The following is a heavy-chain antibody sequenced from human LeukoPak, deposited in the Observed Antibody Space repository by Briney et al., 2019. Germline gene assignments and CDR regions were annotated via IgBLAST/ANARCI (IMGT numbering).Heavy chain of an antibody. D-gene: IGHD3-10*01. J-gene: IGHJ6*03. CDR2: IYYSGST. Sequence: SETLSLTCTVAGGSISSYYWSWLRQPPGKGLEWIGYIYYSGSTNYNPSLKSRVTISVDTSKNQFSLKLSSVAAADTAVYYCARGRSSMVRGYYYYYMDVWGKGTTVTISS. CDR3: ARGRSSMVRGYYYYYMDV. V-gene: IGHV4-59*01. CDR1: GGSISSYY.